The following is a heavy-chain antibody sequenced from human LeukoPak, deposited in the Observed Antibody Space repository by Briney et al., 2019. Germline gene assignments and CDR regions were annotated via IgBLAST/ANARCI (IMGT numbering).Heavy chain of an antibody. CDR1: GYTFINNC. CDR3: ARSIYGGNSGAAFDI. J-gene: IGHJ3*02. V-gene: IGHV1-46*01. D-gene: IGHD4-23*01. Sequence: GASVKVSCTASGYTFINNCMHWVRQAPGQGLEWMGMINPSGGSTNYAQKFQGRVTVTMDTSTSTVYMDLSSLRSEDTALYYCARSIYGGNSGAAFDIWGQGTMVTVSS. CDR2: INPSGGST.